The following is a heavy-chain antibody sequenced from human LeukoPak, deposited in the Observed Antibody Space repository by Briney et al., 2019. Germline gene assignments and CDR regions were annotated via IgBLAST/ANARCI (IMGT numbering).Heavy chain of an antibody. Sequence: GGSLRLSCAASGFTFSSYAMSWVRQAPGKGLEWVSAISGSGGSTYYADSVKGRFTISRDNSKNTLYLQMNSLRAEDTAVYYCAKDYFSYDSTPTSAFDIWGQGTMVTVSS. CDR3: AKDYFSYDSTPTSAFDI. V-gene: IGHV3-23*01. J-gene: IGHJ3*02. D-gene: IGHD3-22*01. CDR1: GFTFSSYA. CDR2: ISGSGGST.